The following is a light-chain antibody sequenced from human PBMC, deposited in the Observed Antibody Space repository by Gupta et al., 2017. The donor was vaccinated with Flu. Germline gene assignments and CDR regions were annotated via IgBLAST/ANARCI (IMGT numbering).Light chain of an antibody. V-gene: IGLV6-57*03. CDR2: EDN. J-gene: IGLJ3*02. CDR1: SGSIASNY. CDR3: QSYDSSPHCV. Sequence: NFMLTQPHSVSESPGKTVTISCTRSSGSIASNYVQWYQQRPGSAPTPVIYEDNQRPSGVPDRFSGSIDSSSKSASLTIARLKTEDEADYYCQSYDSSPHCVFGGGTKLTVL.